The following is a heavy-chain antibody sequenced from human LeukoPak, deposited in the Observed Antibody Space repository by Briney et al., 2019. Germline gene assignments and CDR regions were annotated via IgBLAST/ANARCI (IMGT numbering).Heavy chain of an antibody. CDR2: ISKSGTYI. CDR3: ASPSGGDFWSGTHH. CDR1: GFTFRDYT. Sequence: GGSLRLSCAASGFTFRDYTMNWVRQAPGKGLEWVSAISKSGTYIKYADSVKGRFTVSRDNAKNSLFLQMNSLRVEDTAVYYCASPSGGDFWSGTHHWGQGTLVTVSS. D-gene: IGHD3-3*01. J-gene: IGHJ5*02. V-gene: IGHV3-21*01.